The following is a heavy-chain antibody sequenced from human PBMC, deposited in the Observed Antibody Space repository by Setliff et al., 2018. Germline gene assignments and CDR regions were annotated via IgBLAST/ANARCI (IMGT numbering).Heavy chain of an antibody. J-gene: IGHJ4*02. CDR1: GGTFSDYY. D-gene: IGHD3-22*01. CDR2: TYYGGNT. V-gene: IGHV4-39*07. Sequence: SETLSLTCAASGGTFSDYYWAWIRQPPGKGLEGIASTYYGGNTYYNPSLKSRVTMSVDTSKSQFSLKLTSVTAADTAVYYCARAPRYFDSTGSYFDFWGQGTLVTVSS. CDR3: ARAPRYFDSTGSYFDF.